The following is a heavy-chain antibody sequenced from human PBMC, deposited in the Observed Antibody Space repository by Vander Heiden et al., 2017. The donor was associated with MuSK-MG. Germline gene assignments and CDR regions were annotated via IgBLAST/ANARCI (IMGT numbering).Heavy chain of an antibody. V-gene: IGHV3-15*01. D-gene: IGHD5-12*01. Sequence: EVHLVESGGGLVKPGESLRLSCAASGFPFINAWMTWVRQAPGKGLEWVGRIKNDGTTDYAAPVKGRFTISRDDSKNTVYVQMNSLKTEDTAVYYCTTGDGYNGGYWGQGTMGNVSS. CDR2: IKNDGTT. J-gene: IGHJ4*02. CDR1: GFPFINAW. CDR3: TTGDGYNGGY.